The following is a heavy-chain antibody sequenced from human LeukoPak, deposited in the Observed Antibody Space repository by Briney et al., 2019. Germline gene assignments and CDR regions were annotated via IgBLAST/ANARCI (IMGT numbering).Heavy chain of an antibody. CDR3: ATDRHFSTFDY. CDR2: INPHGNEI. V-gene: IGHV3-7*01. Sequence: GSLRLSCAASGFTFSSYWMNWVRQAPGKGLEWVANINPHGNEINYVDSVKGRFTISRDNAKNSLYLQMNSLRVGDTAIYYCATDRHFSTFDYWGQGTLVTVSS. J-gene: IGHJ4*02. D-gene: IGHD3-3*02. CDR1: GFTFSSYW.